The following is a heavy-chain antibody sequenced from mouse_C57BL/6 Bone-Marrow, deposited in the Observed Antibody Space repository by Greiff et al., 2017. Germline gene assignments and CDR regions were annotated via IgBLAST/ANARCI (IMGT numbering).Heavy chain of an antibody. CDR1: GYTFTDYY. J-gene: IGHJ2*01. Sequence: VHVKQSGPELVKPGASVKISCKASGYTFTDYYMNWVKQSHGKSLEWIGDINPNNGGTSYNQKFKGKATLTVDKSSSTAYMELRSLTSEDSAVYYCARWGDWGQGTTLTVSS. CDR3: ARWGD. V-gene: IGHV1-26*01. CDR2: INPNNGGT.